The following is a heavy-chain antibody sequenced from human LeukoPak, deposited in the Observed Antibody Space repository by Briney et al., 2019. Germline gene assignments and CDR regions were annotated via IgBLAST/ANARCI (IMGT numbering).Heavy chain of an antibody. V-gene: IGHV1-18*01. Sequence: ASVKVSCKTSGYIFTTYGISWVRQAPGQGLKWMGWISAYLGNTNYAQKLQGRVTMTTDTSTNTAYMELRSLTSDDTAVYYCARAWDCSSTTCYVYFDYWGQGSLVTVSS. CDR3: ARAWDCSSTTCYVYFDY. J-gene: IGHJ4*02. CDR1: GYIFTTYG. CDR2: ISAYLGNT. D-gene: IGHD2-2*01.